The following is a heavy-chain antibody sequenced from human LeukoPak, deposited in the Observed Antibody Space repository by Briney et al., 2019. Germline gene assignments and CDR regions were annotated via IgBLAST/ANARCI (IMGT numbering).Heavy chain of an antibody. J-gene: IGHJ5*02. V-gene: IGHV1-69*04. CDR2: IIPIFGIA. CDR3: ARDQGPDETFDP. CDR1: GGTFSSYA. Sequence: ASVKVSCKASGGTFSSYAISWVRQAPGQGLEWMGRIIPIFGIANYAQEFQGRVTITADKSTSTAYMELSSLRSEDTAVYYCARDQGPDETFDPWGQGTLVTVSS.